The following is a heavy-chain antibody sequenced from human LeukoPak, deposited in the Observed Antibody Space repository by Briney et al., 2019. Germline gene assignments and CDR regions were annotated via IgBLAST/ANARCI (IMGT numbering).Heavy chain of an antibody. J-gene: IGHJ6*03. CDR3: ARGYYGSGSHCCHMDV. CDR1: GGSISSGGYY. Sequence: SETLSLTCTVSGGSISSGGYYWSWIRQHPGKGLEWIGYIYYSGSTYYNPSLKSRVTISVDTSKNQFSLKLSSVTAADTAVYYCARGYYGSGSHCCHMDVWGEGTTITVS. D-gene: IGHD3-10*01. V-gene: IGHV4-31*03. CDR2: IYYSGST.